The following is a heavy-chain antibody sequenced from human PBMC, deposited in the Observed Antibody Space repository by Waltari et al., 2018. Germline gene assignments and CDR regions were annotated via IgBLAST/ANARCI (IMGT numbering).Heavy chain of an antibody. CDR3: ARWSRSLWL. V-gene: IGHV3-7*01. Sequence: EVQLVESGGNLVQPGGSLRLSCAASGFTFGSDWMSWVRQAPGKGLGSVATIKQDGTDKYYVDSVKGRFTVSRDNAKKSLHLQMNSLRAEDTAVYYCARWSRSLWLGGQGTLVTVSS. CDR1: GFTFGSDW. CDR2: IKQDGTDK. D-gene: IGHD3-10*01. J-gene: IGHJ4*02.